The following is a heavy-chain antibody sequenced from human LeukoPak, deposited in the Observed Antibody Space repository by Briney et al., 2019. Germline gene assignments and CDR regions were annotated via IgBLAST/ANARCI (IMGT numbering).Heavy chain of an antibody. V-gene: IGHV1-69*06. Sequence: GASVKVSCKASEGTFSNSAISWVRQAPGQGLEWMGGIIPILGTSTYAQRFQGRVTITADRSTSTAYMQLSSLRSEDTAIYYCARTGAGFLESLIAFDIWGQGTMVTVSS. CDR1: EGTFSNSA. CDR3: ARTGAGFLESLIAFDI. D-gene: IGHD3-3*01. CDR2: IIPILGTS. J-gene: IGHJ3*02.